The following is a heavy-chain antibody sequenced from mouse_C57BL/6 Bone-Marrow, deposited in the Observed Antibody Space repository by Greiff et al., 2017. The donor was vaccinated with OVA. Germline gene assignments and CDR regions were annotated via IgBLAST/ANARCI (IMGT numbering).Heavy chain of an antibody. D-gene: IGHD2-4*01. J-gene: IGHJ2*01. CDR1: GYTFTSYG. CDR2: IYPRSGNT. CDR3: ARPGDYDVDPDY. Sequence: VKLSCKASGYTFTSYGISWVKQRTGQGLEWIGEIYPRSGNTYYNEKFKGKATLTADKSSSTAYMELRSLTSEDSAVYFCARPGDYDVDPDYWGQGTTRTVSS. V-gene: IGHV1-81*01.